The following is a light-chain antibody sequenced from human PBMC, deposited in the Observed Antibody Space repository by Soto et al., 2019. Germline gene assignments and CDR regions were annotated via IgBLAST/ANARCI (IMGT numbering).Light chain of an antibody. V-gene: IGKV3-11*01. Sequence: ETVVTQSPATLSFSSGERATLSCRASQSVSSYLAWYQQKPGQAPRLLIYDASNRATGIPARFSGSGSGTDFTLTISSLEPEDFAVYYCQQRSNWLTWTFGQGTKVDIK. CDR3: QQRSNWLTWT. CDR1: QSVSSY. J-gene: IGKJ1*01. CDR2: DAS.